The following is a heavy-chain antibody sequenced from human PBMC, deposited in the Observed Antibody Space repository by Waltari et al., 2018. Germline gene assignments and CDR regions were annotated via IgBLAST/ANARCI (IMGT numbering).Heavy chain of an antibody. V-gene: IGHV3-21*01. Sequence: EVQLVESGGVVVQPGGSLRLSCAASGFTFSSYSMNWVRQAPGKGLEWVSSIRSISSYIYYADSVKGRFTTSRDNAKNSLYLQMNSLRAEDTSVYYCAIGVRSVAVAAGWGQVTLVTVSS. D-gene: IGHD6-19*01. CDR2: IRSISSYI. CDR3: AIGVRSVAVAAG. J-gene: IGHJ4*02. CDR1: GFTFSSYS.